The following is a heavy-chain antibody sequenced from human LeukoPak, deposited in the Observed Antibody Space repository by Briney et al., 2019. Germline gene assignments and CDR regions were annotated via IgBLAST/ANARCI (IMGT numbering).Heavy chain of an antibody. CDR3: ACLGDSYYMDV. V-gene: IGHV1-69*05. Sequence: ASVKVSCKASGCTFSSYAISWVRQAPGQGLEWMGRIIPIFGTANYAQTFKGRVTITTDESTSTAYMELSSLRSEDTAVYYCACLGDSYYMDVWGKGTTVTLSS. CDR1: GCTFSSYA. CDR2: IIPIFGTA. D-gene: IGHD4-17*01. J-gene: IGHJ6*03.